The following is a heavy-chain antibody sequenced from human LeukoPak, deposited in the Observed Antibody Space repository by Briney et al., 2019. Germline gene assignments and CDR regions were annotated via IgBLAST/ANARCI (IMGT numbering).Heavy chain of an antibody. CDR1: GGSISGDY. V-gene: IGHV4-4*07. CDR3: ARLAGYDRSGEFDY. J-gene: IGHJ4*02. CDR2: IYSSGRT. Sequence: PSETLSLTCTVSGGSISGDYWSWIRQPAGKGLEWIGRIYSSGRTDYNPSLKSRVTMSVDTSKNQFSLKLSSVTAADTAVYYCARLAGYDRSGEFDYWGQGTLVTVSS. D-gene: IGHD3-22*01.